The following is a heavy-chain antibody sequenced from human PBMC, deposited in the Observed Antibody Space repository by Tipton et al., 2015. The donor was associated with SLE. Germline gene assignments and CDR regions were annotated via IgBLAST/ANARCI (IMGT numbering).Heavy chain of an antibody. Sequence: SLRLSCAASGFTFSDAWMSWVRQAPGKGLEWVGRIKAKIDGGTTHYFAPVQGRFTISRDNSKNSLYLQMNFLKTEDTAFYYCAKEYISGWSEIDSWGQGTLVTVSS. CDR1: GFTFSDAW. CDR3: AKEYISGWSEIDS. V-gene: IGHV3-15*05. J-gene: IGHJ5*01. D-gene: IGHD6-19*01. CDR2: IKAKIDGGTT.